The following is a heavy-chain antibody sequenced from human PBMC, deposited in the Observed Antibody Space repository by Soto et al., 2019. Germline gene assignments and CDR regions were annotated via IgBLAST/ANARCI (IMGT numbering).Heavy chain of an antibody. Sequence: QVQLVESGGGVVQPGRSLRLSCAASGFTFSNDGMHWVRQAPGKGLEWVAVISYDGSRKYYEDSVGGRFTISRDKSKNTLYLEMNSLRPEDTAVYSCTKEAMYRGVIGDYWGQGTMVTVSS. CDR2: ISYDGSRK. J-gene: IGHJ4*02. CDR1: GFTFSNDG. D-gene: IGHD3-16*02. V-gene: IGHV3-30*18. CDR3: TKEAMYRGVIGDY.